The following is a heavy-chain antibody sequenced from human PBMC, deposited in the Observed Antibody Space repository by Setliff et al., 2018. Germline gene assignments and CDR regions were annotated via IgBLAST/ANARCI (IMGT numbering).Heavy chain of an antibody. CDR1: GFTFTNSW. D-gene: IGHD2-8*02. V-gene: IGHV3-15*01. CDR2: IKSKPDGGTT. CDR3: TTDPYWSDY. J-gene: IGHJ4*02. Sequence: AGGSLRLSCAASGFTFTNSWMNWVRQAPGKGLEWVGRIKSKPDGGTTDYAAPVKGRFTISRDDSESTLYLQMNSLKTEDTAVYYCTTDPYWSDYWGQGTLVTVSS.